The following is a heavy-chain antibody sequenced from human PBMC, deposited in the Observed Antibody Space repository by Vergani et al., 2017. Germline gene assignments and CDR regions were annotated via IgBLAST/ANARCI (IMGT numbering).Heavy chain of an antibody. Sequence: QVQLVQSGAEVKKPGASVKVSCKASGYTFTSFGFSWVRQAPGQGLEWMGWITSYNGNTNYAQNLQGRVTMTTDTSTSTAYMELRSLRSDDTAVYYCARDSPYGAGRLWYDYWGQGTLVTVSS. CDR2: ITSYNGNT. D-gene: IGHD3-10*01. CDR3: ARDSPYGAGRLWYDY. CDR1: GYTFTSFG. V-gene: IGHV1-18*01. J-gene: IGHJ4*02.